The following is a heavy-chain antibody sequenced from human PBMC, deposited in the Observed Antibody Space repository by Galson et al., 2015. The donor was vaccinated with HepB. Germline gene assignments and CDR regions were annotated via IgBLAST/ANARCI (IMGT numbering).Heavy chain of an antibody. J-gene: IGHJ4*02. CDR1: GLTVSSNY. CDR3: ARFGIPGSYPYFDY. V-gene: IGHV3-66*01. Sequence: SLRLSCAASGLTVSSNYMTWVRQAPGKGLEWVSVIYSGGNTYYADSVKGRFTISRGDSKNTLYLQMNSLRAEDTALYYCARFGIPGSYPYFDYWGQGALVTVSS. D-gene: IGHD3-10*01. CDR2: IYSGGNT.